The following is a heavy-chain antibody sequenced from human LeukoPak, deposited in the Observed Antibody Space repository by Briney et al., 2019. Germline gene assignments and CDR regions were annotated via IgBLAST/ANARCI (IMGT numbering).Heavy chain of an antibody. CDR3: ARDLSEYYYYGMDV. CDR2: TSSSSSYI. CDR1: GFTFSSYS. J-gene: IGHJ6*02. Sequence: GGSLRLSCAASGFTFSSYSMNWVRQAPGKGLEWVSSTSSSSSYIYYADSVKGRFTISRDNAKNSLYLQMNSLRAEDTAVYYCARDLSEYYYYGMDVWGQGTTVTVSS. V-gene: IGHV3-21*01. D-gene: IGHD2/OR15-2a*01.